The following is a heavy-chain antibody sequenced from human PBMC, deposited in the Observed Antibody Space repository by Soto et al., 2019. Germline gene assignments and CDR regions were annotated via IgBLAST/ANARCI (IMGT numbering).Heavy chain of an antibody. CDR1: GFSFASGGYY. J-gene: IGHJ4*02. CDR2: IYHRGGGT. CDR3: ARDGGRCIGGTCLTN. D-gene: IGHD2-15*01. V-gene: IGHV4-31*03. Sequence: QVHLQGSGQGRVKPSKPLSLICSVSGFSFASGGYYWSWIRQRPGKGREGIGYIYHRGGGTFYNPALKSRAAISIDTSKNHLLLDLTSMTAADTAVYYCARDGGRCIGGTCLTNWGQGTLVTVSS.